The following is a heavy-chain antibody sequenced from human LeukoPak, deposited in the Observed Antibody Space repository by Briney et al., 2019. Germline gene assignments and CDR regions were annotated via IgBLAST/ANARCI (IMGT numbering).Heavy chain of an antibody. CDR2: INPNSGGT. V-gene: IGHV1-2*02. D-gene: IGHD6-19*01. CDR1: GYTFTGYY. J-gene: IGHJ4*02. CDR3: ATADSSGWEGYFDY. Sequence: ASVKVSCKXSGYTFTGYYMHWVRQAPRQGLEWMGRINPNSGGTNYSQKFQGRVTMTRDTSISTAYMELSRLRSDDTAVYYCATADSSGWEGYFDYWGQGTLVTVSS.